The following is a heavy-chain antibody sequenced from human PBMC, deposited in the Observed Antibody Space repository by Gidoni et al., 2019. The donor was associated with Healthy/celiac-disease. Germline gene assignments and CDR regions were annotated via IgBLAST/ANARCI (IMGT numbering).Heavy chain of an antibody. CDR2: ISYDGSNK. Sequence: QVQLVESGGGVVQPGRSLRLSCAASGFTFSSYCMHWVRQAPGKGLEWVAVISYDGSNKYYADSVKGRFTISRDNSKNTLYLQMNSLRAEDTAVYYCAKDLFDSGPWYFDLWGRGTLVTVSS. CDR3: AKDLFDSGPWYFDL. V-gene: IGHV3-30*18. J-gene: IGHJ2*01. CDR1: GFTFSSYC. D-gene: IGHD6-19*01.